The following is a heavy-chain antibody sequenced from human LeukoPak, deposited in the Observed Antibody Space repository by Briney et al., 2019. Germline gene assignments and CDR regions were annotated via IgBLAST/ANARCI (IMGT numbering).Heavy chain of an antibody. CDR3: ARDSSGYQ. V-gene: IGHV3-53*05. D-gene: IGHD3-22*01. CDR1: GFSVSDSY. J-gene: IGHJ4*02. Sequence: GGSLRLSCAASGFSVSDSYMSWVRQAPGKGLEWVSILYSGGDTYYSASVRGRFTISRDNSKNTLYLQMNTLSAADTAVYYCARDSSGYQWGQGTLSPSPQ. CDR2: LYSGGDT.